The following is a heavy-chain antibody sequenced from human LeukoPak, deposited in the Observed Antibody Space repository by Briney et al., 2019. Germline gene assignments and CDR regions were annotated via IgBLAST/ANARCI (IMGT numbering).Heavy chain of an antibody. V-gene: IGHV3-33*01. D-gene: IGHD2-15*01. CDR1: GFTFSSYG. J-gene: IGHJ6*02. CDR2: IWYDGSNK. CDR3: ARDRSYCSGGDCYKTLYYYYYGMDV. Sequence: GGSLRLSCAASGFTFSSYGMHWVRQAPGKGLEWVAVIWYDGSNKYYADSVKGRFTISRDNSKNTLYLQMNSLRAEDTAVYYCARDRSYCSGGDCYKTLYYYYYGMDVWGQGTTVTVSS.